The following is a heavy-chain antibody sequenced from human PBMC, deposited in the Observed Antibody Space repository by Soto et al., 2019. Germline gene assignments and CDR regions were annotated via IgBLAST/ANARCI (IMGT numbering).Heavy chain of an antibody. CDR2: IKSSGST. D-gene: IGHD6-19*01. CDR3: ARLGSSGWYQGSYFDY. Sequence: QLQLQESGPGLVRPSETLSLICTVSGGSITRNYHYWGWIRQSPGKGLEWIGDIKSSGSTNYNLSLKSRVSMSVETSKNQFSLKMNSVTAADTAVYYCARLGSSGWYQGSYFDYWGQGTLVTVSS. CDR1: GGSITRNYHY. V-gene: IGHV4-39*01. J-gene: IGHJ4*02.